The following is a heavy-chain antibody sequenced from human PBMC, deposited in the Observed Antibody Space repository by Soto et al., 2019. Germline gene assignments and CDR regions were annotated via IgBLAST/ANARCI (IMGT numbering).Heavy chain of an antibody. V-gene: IGHV3-30*03. D-gene: IGHD5-18*01. Sequence: GGSLRISCAASGFTFSSYVMHWVRQAPGKGLEWVAIISYDGSNTYYADSVKGQVTISADKSISTAYLQWSSLKASDTAMYYCARHDAGYRAADWGQGTLVTVSS. J-gene: IGHJ4*02. CDR3: ARHDAGYRAAD. CDR1: GFTFSSYV. CDR2: ISYDGSNT.